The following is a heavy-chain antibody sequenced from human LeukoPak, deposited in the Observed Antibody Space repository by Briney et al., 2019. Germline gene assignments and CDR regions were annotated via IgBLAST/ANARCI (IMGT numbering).Heavy chain of an antibody. D-gene: IGHD3-10*01. V-gene: IGHV4-61*02. J-gene: IGHJ6*03. Sequence: SETLSLTCTVSGGSISSGSYYWSWIRQPAGKGLEWIGRIYTSGSTNYNPSLKSRVTISVDTSKNQFSLKLSSVTAADTAVYYCARDRKSYYGSGSYYYMDVWGKGTTVTISS. CDR2: IYTSGST. CDR3: ARDRKSYYGSGSYYYMDV. CDR1: GGSISSGSYY.